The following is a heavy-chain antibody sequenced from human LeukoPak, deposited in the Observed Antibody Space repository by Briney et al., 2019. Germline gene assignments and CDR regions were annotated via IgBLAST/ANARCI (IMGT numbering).Heavy chain of an antibody. CDR3: ARAWSEYDILTGSYTGPFDY. V-gene: IGHV1-18*01. Sequence: ASVKVSCKASGYPFTTYGISWVRQAPGQGLEWMGWISGYNGNTNYAQKLQGRVTMTTDTSTSTAYMELRSLRSDDTAVYYCARAWSEYDILTGSYTGPFDYWGQGTLVTVSS. J-gene: IGHJ4*02. CDR2: ISGYNGNT. D-gene: IGHD3-9*01. CDR1: GYPFTTYG.